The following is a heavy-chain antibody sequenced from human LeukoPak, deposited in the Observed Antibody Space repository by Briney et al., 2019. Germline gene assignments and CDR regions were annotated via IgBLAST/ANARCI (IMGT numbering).Heavy chain of an antibody. V-gene: IGHV1-69*05. CDR3: ARMARAAAAYFDY. Sequence: GASVKVSCXASGGTFSTYAISWVRQAPGQGLEWMGGIIPIFGTANYAQKFQGRVTITTDESTSTAYMELSSLRSENTAVYYCARMARAAAAYFDYWGQGTLVTVSS. D-gene: IGHD6-13*01. CDR2: IIPIFGTA. CDR1: GGTFSTYA. J-gene: IGHJ4*02.